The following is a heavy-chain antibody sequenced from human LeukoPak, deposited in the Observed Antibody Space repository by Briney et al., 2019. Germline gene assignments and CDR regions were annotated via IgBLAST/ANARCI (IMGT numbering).Heavy chain of an antibody. CDR1: GFTFSSYS. CDR3: AKAHTVTDAFDI. Sequence: GGSLRLSCAASGFTFSSYSMNWVRQAPGEGLEWVSYISSTSGTIYYADSVKGRFTISRDNAKKSLYLQMNSLRAEDTAVYYCAKAHTVTDAFDIWGQGTMVTVSS. CDR2: ISSTSGTI. D-gene: IGHD4-17*01. V-gene: IGHV3-48*01. J-gene: IGHJ3*02.